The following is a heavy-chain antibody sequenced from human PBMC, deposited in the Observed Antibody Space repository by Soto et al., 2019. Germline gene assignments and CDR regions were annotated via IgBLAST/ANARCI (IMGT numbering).Heavy chain of an antibody. Sequence: SSTXSLTGSFAVCSIRIYYFILIRQPAGKGLEWIGRIHTSGNTKYNPSLKSRVTMSVDMSENQFSLKLTSVTAADTAVYYCARLGVDGKDKWGQGPLVNVYS. V-gene: IGHV4-4*07. J-gene: IGHJ4*02. CDR3: ARLGVDGKDK. CDR2: IHTSGNT. D-gene: IGHD6-19*01. CDR1: VCSIRIYY.